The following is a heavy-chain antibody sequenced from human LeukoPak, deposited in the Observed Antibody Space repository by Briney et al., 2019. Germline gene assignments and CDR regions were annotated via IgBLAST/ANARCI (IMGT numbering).Heavy chain of an antibody. CDR1: GFTFSNYW. J-gene: IGHJ6*03. D-gene: IGHD1-26*01. CDR3: ARVSSGSYFGYYYYYMDV. CDR2: INSDGSST. Sequence: PGGSLRLSCAASGFTFSNYWMHWVRQAPGKGLMLVSRINSDGSSTSYADSVKGRFTISRDNAKNTLYLQMNSLRAEDTAVYYCARVSSGSYFGYYYYYMDVWGKGTTVTVSS. V-gene: IGHV3-74*01.